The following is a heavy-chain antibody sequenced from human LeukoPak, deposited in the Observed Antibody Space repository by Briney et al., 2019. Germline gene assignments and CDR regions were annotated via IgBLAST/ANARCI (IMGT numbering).Heavy chain of an antibody. Sequence: SQTLSLXCTVSGGSNSSGDYYWSWSRQPPGKGPEWIGYIYYSGSTNYNPSLKSRVTISVDTSKNQFSLKLSSVTVADTAVYYCARDRGYDYIWGSYRYDYWGQGTLVTVSS. V-gene: IGHV4-61*08. CDR3: ARDRGYDYIWGSYRYDY. CDR2: IYYSGST. D-gene: IGHD3-16*02. J-gene: IGHJ4*02. CDR1: GGSNSSGDYY.